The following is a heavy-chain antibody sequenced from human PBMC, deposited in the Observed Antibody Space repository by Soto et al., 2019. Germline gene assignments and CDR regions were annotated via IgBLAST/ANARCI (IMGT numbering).Heavy chain of an antibody. Sequence: QLQLQESGPGLVRPSETLSLICTVSGGSITRNDHSWGWIRQSPGKGMEWIGDIKSSGSTNYNLSLKSRVSRSVETSKNQFSLKMNSVTAADTAVYYCARLGSSGWYQGSYFDYWGQGTLVTVSS. CDR2: IKSSGST. V-gene: IGHV4-39*01. J-gene: IGHJ4*02. D-gene: IGHD6-19*01. CDR3: ARLGSSGWYQGSYFDY. CDR1: GGSITRNDHS.